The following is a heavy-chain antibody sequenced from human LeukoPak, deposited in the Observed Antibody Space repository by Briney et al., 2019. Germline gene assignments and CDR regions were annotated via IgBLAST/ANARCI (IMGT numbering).Heavy chain of an antibody. CDR3: AKAPRYYYDSSGYYTNYYYYYGMDV. V-gene: IGHV3-21*04. CDR1: GFTLSSYN. J-gene: IGHJ6*02. Sequence: GGSLRLSCVASGFTLSSYNMKWVRQAPGKGLEWVSSISSSSTYMYYADSVEGRFTISRDNAKTSLYLQMNSLRAEDTALYYCAKAPRYYYDSSGYYTNYYYYYGMDVWGQGTTVTVSS. CDR2: ISSSSTYM. D-gene: IGHD3-22*01.